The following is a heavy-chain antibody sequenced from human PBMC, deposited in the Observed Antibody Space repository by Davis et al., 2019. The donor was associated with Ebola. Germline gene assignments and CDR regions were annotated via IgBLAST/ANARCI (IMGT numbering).Heavy chain of an antibody. J-gene: IGHJ3*02. D-gene: IGHD3-10*01. Sequence: SETLSLTCTVSGGSISSYYWSWIRQPPGKGLEWIGYIYYSGSTNYNPSLKSRVTISVDTSKNQFSLKLSSVTAADTAVYYCARGPWFRELLWADAFDIWGQGTMVTVSS. CDR1: GGSISSYY. CDR2: IYYSGST. V-gene: IGHV4-59*01. CDR3: ARGPWFRELLWADAFDI.